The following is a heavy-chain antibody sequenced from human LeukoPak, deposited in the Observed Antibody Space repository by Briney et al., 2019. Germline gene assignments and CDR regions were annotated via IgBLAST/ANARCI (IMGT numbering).Heavy chain of an antibody. CDR1: GFTFSSYA. J-gene: IGHJ1*01. CDR2: ISYDGSNK. Sequence: PGRSLRLSCAASGFTFSSYAMHWVRQAPGKGLEWVAVISYDGSNKYYADSVKGRFTTSRDNSKNTLYLQMNSLRAEDTAVYYCARGHVYAMEHWGQGTLVTVSS. CDR3: ARGHVYAMEH. D-gene: IGHD3-16*01. V-gene: IGHV3-30*04.